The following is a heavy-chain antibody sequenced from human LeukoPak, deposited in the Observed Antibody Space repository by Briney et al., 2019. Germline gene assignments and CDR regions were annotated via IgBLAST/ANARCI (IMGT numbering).Heavy chain of an antibody. CDR1: GYTFTSYG. CDR3: ARGSPYYYDSSGLLYYFDY. CDR2: ISAYNGNT. D-gene: IGHD3-22*01. Sequence: GASVKVSCKASGYTFTSYGISWVRQAPGQGLEWMGWISAYNGNTNYAQKLHGRGTMTTNNSTSTAYMEVRRRRTGDTAVYYCARGSPYYYDSSGLLYYFDYWGQGTLVTVSS. J-gene: IGHJ4*02. V-gene: IGHV1-18*01.